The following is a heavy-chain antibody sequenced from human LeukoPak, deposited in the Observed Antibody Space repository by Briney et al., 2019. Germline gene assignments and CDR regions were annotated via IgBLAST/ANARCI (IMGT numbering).Heavy chain of an antibody. CDR1: GFTFSSYG. D-gene: IGHD6-19*01. J-gene: IGHJ4*02. CDR3: AKDVTRGSGWYDYFDY. CDR2: ISYDGSNK. Sequence: PGRSLRLSCAASGFTFSSYGMHWVRQAPGKGLEWVAVISYDGSNKYYADSVKGRFTISRDNSKNTLYLQMNSLRAEDTAVYYCAKDVTRGSGWYDYFDYWGQGTLVTVSS. V-gene: IGHV3-30*18.